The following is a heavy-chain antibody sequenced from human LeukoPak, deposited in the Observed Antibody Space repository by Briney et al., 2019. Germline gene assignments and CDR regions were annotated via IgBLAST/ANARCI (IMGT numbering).Heavy chain of an antibody. D-gene: IGHD2-15*01. Sequence: PGGSLRLSCAASGFTFSSYSMNWVRQAPGKGLEWVSSISSSSSYIYYADSVKGRFTISRDNAKNSLYLQMNSLRAEDTAVYYCARAVVVVAATNYYGMDVWGQGTTVTVSS. V-gene: IGHV3-21*01. CDR2: ISSSSSYI. CDR3: ARAVVVVAATNYYGMDV. J-gene: IGHJ6*02. CDR1: GFTFSSYS.